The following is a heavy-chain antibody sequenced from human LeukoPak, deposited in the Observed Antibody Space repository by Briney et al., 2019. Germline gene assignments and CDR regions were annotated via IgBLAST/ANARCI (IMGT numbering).Heavy chain of an antibody. J-gene: IGHJ4*02. CDR3: ARVGATGHYFDY. CDR2: ISGSGGST. Sequence: GGSLRLSCAASGFTFSDYGMSWVRQAPGKGLEWVSAISGSGGSTYYADSVKGRFTISRDNSKNTLYLQMNSLRAEDTAVYYCARVGATGHYFDYWGQGTLVTVSS. D-gene: IGHD1-26*01. V-gene: IGHV3-23*01. CDR1: GFTFSDYG.